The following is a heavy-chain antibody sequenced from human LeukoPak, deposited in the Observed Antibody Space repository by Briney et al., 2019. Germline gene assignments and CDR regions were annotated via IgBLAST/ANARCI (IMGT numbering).Heavy chain of an antibody. V-gene: IGHV3-74*01. CDR2: IDSDGSTT. CDR1: GFTFSSNS. J-gene: IGHJ4*02. D-gene: IGHD6-6*01. Sequence: GGSLRLSCAAYGFTFSSNSMHWDRQAPGNGLVWISRIDSDGSTTNFADSVKGRFTISRDNSKNTLYLQMTSLRAEDTGVYHCVAIVAARPRWGQGTLFTVSS. CDR3: VAIVAARPR.